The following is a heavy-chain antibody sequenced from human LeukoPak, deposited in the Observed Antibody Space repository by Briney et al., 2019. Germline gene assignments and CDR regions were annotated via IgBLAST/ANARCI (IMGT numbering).Heavy chain of an antibody. CDR3: ARGTSIFDNWFDP. V-gene: IGHV1-2*04. CDR2: INPNSGGT. D-gene: IGHD3-9*01. J-gene: IGHJ5*02. CDR1: GYTFTGYY. Sequence: ASVKVSCKASGYTFTGYYMHWVRQAPGQGLEWMGWINPNSGGTNYAQKFQGWVTMTRDTSISTAYMELSRPRSDDTAVYYCARGTSIFDNWFDPWGQGTLVTVSS.